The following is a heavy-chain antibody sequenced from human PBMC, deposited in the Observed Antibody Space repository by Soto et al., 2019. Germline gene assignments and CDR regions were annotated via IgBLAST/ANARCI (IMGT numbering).Heavy chain of an antibody. J-gene: IGHJ3*02. CDR1: GFTFSNYG. V-gene: IGHV3-33*01. Sequence: QVQLVESGGGVVQPGRSLRLSCAASGFTFSNYGIHWVRQAPGKGLEWVAVIWYDGSKKYYADSVKGRFTISRDNSKNTLYLQMNSLRAEDTAVYYCGRDLGMGYGSGLDIWGQGTMVTVSS. CDR2: IWYDGSKK. D-gene: IGHD3-10*01. CDR3: GRDLGMGYGSGLDI.